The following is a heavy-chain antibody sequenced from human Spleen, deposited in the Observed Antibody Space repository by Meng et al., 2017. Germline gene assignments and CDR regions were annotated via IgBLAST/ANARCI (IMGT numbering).Heavy chain of an antibody. Sequence: GESLKISCAASGFTFSSYAMHWVRQAPGKGLEWVAVISYDGTNKYHVDSVKGRFTISRDNAKNSLYLQMNSLRPEDTAVYYCARGWFHDYYGMDVWGQGTTVTVSS. J-gene: IGHJ6*02. CDR1: GFTFSSYA. V-gene: IGHV3-30*07. D-gene: IGHD3-10*01. CDR2: ISYDGTNK. CDR3: ARGWFHDYYGMDV.